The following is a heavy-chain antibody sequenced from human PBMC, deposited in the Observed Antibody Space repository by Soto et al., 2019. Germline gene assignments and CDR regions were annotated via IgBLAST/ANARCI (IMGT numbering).Heavy chain of an antibody. D-gene: IGHD6-13*01. Sequence: ASVKVSCKASGYTFTGYYMHWVRQAPGQGLEWMGWINPNSGGTNYAQNIQGWITMTRDTSISTAYMELSRLRSEDTAVYYCARDDSIEAAGDAFDNWGQGTMVTVSS. V-gene: IGHV1-2*04. CDR3: ARDDSIEAAGDAFDN. CDR1: GYTFTGYY. CDR2: INPNSGGT. J-gene: IGHJ3*02.